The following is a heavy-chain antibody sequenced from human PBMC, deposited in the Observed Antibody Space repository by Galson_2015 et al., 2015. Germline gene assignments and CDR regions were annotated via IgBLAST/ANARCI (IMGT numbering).Heavy chain of an antibody. Sequence: SLRLSCAASGFTFSSYGMHWVRQAPGKGLEWVALIWYDGSYTYYADSVKGRFTISRDNSKNTLYLQMNSLRAEDTAVYYCARDLGGQWPNYGLDVWGQGTTVTVSS. CDR3: ARDLGGQWPNYGLDV. CDR2: IWYDGSYT. J-gene: IGHJ6*02. CDR1: GFTFSSYG. V-gene: IGHV3-33*01. D-gene: IGHD6-19*01.